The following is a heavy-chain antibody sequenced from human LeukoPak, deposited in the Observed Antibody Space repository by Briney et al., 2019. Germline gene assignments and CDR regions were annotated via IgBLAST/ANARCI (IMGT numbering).Heavy chain of an antibody. D-gene: IGHD3-10*01. CDR1: GGSITTYY. Sequence: PSETLSLTCTVSGGSITTYYWSWIRQPPGKGLEWIGYIYYSGSTNYNPSLKSRVTISVDTSNNQFSLKLSSVTAADTAVYYCARSTRSWFDPWGQGTLVTVS. CDR3: ARSTRSWFDP. J-gene: IGHJ5*02. CDR2: IYYSGST. V-gene: IGHV4-59*01.